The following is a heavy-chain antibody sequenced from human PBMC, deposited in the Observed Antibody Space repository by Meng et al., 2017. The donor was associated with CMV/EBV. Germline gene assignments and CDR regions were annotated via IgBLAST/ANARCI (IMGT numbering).Heavy chain of an antibody. CDR3: ARHYYDSDY. CDR1: GFTFTGYY. CDR2: IDPSSGGT. V-gene: IGHV1-2*02. D-gene: IGHD3-10*01. J-gene: IGHJ4*02. Sequence: ASVKVSCKASGFTFTGYYIHWVRQAPGQGLEWMGWIDPSSGGTNYAQRFQGRVTMTRNTSISTAYMELSSLRSEDTAVYYCARHYYDSDYWGQGTLVTVSS.